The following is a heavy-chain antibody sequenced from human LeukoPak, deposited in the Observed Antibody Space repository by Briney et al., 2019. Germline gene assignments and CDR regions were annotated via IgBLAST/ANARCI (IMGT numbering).Heavy chain of an antibody. CDR1: GGSFSGYY. CDR3: ARATGGAFDI. CDR2: INHSGST. D-gene: IGHD1-1*01. V-gene: IGHV4-34*01. J-gene: IGHJ3*02. Sequence: SETLSLTCAVYGGSFSGYYWSWIRQPPGKGLEWIGEINHSGSTNYDPSLKSRVTISVDTSKNQFSLKLSSVTAADTAVYYCARATGGAFDIWGQGTMVTVSS.